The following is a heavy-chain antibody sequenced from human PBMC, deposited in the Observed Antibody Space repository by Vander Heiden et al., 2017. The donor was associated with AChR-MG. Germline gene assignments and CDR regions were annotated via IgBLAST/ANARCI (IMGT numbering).Heavy chain of an antibody. V-gene: IGHV1-69*01. Sequence: QVQLVQSGAEVKKPGSSVKVSCKASGGTFSSYAISWVRQAPGQGLEWMGGIIPIFGTANYAQKFQGRVTITADESTSTAYMELSSLRSEDTAVYYCASEPVTDYYDSSGYYLPLAYWGQGTLVTVSS. J-gene: IGHJ4*02. CDR1: GGTFSSYA. CDR3: ASEPVTDYYDSSGYYLPLAY. CDR2: IIPIFGTA. D-gene: IGHD3-22*01.